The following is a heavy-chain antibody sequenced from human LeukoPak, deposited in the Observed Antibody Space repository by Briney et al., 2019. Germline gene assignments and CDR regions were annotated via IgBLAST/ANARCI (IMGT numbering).Heavy chain of an antibody. CDR3: ASGPYPAAGTDHQFDY. V-gene: IGHV4-59*01. D-gene: IGHD6-13*01. Sequence: SETLSLTCTVSGASLSTYYWSWIRQPPGKGLEWIGYVYHSGITHYNPSLKSRATISVDTSKNQFSLKLTSVTAADTAVYYCASGPYPAAGTDHQFDYWGQGTLVTVFS. J-gene: IGHJ4*02. CDR2: VYHSGIT. CDR1: GASLSTYY.